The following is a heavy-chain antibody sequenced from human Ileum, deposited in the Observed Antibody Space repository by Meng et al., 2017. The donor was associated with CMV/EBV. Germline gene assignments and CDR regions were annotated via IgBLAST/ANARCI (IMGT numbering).Heavy chain of an antibody. Sequence: GESLKISCAASGFTFSSYWMSWVRQAPGKGLEWVANIKQDGSEKYYVDSVKGRFIISRDNAKNSLYLQINSLRAEDTALYYCARASVATGGGGYWGLGTLVTGAS. CDR1: GFTFSSYW. D-gene: IGHD5-12*01. CDR2: IKQDGSEK. CDR3: ARASVATGGGGY. J-gene: IGHJ4*02. V-gene: IGHV3-7*04.